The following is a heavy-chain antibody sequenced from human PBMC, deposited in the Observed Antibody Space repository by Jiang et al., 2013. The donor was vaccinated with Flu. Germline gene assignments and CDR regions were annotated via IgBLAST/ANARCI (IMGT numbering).Heavy chain of an antibody. CDR3: AHFRIAARRGDAFDI. CDR2: DDDK. D-gene: IGHD6-6*01. J-gene: IGHJ3*02. V-gene: IGHV2-5*02. Sequence: DDDKRYSPSLKSRLTITKDTSKNQVVLTMTNMDPVDTATYYCAHFRIAARRGDAFDIWGQGTMVTVSS.